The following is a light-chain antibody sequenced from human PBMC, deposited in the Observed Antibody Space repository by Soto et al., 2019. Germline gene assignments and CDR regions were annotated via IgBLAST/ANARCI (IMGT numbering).Light chain of an antibody. V-gene: IGLV2-11*01. Sequence: QSALTQPRSVSGSPGQSVTISCTGTSSDVGAYNYVSWYQQHPGKAPKVKIYDVSKRPSGVPDRFSGSKSGTTASLTISGLQADDEADYYCCSYAGSYNYVFGSGTKVTVL. J-gene: IGLJ1*01. CDR2: DVS. CDR1: SSDVGAYNY. CDR3: CSYAGSYNYV.